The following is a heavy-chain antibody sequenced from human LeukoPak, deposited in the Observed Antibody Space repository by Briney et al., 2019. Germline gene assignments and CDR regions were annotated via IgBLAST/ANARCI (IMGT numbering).Heavy chain of an antibody. CDR2: IYYSGST. Sequence: SETLSLTCTVSGGSISSYYWSWIRQPPGKGLEWIGYIYYSGSTNYNPSLKSRVTISVDTSKNQFSLKLSSVTAADTAVYYCATVTIVATPGYWGQGTLVTVSS. J-gene: IGHJ4*02. V-gene: IGHV4-59*01. CDR1: GGSISSYY. CDR3: ATVTIVATPGY. D-gene: IGHD5-12*01.